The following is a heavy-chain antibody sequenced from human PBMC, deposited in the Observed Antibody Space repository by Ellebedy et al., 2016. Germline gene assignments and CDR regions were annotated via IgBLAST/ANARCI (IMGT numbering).Heavy chain of an antibody. D-gene: IGHD2-8*01. J-gene: IGHJ5*01. CDR2: SNPKSGGT. CDR1: GYTFTSYG. CDR3: AKDRRPQFVPRWLDS. Sequence: ASVKVSXXASGYTFTSYGISWVRQAPGQGLEWMGWSNPKSGGTSYGQKFQGRVTMTRDTSIATAYMELSGLRSDDTALYYCAKDRRPQFVPRWLDSWGQGTLVTVSS. V-gene: IGHV1-2*02.